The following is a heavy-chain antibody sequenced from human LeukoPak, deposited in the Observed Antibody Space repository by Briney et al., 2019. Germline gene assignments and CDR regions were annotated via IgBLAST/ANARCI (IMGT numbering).Heavy chain of an antibody. V-gene: IGHV4-39*01. CDR3: ARQYGLWSGSWLDP. J-gene: IGHJ5*02. CDR1: GGSISSSSYY. CDR2: IHYSGST. Sequence: SETLSLTCTVSGGSISSSSYYWGWIRQPPGKGLEWIGSIHYSGSTYYNPSLKSRVTISVDTSKNQFSLKLSSVTAADTAVYYCARQYGLWSGSWLDPWGQGTLVTVSS. D-gene: IGHD3-3*01.